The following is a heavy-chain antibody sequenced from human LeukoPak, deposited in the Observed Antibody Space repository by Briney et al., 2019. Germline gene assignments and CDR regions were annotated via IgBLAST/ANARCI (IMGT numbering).Heavy chain of an antibody. CDR3: AREGRGCSGGSCYYYYYYMDV. Sequence: GGSLRLSCAASGFTFGSYSMNWVRQAPGKGLEWVSSISSSSSYIYYADSVKGRFTISRDNAKNSLYLQMNSLRAEDTAVYYCAREGRGCSGGSCYYYYYYMDVWGKGTTVTVSS. V-gene: IGHV3-21*01. D-gene: IGHD2-15*01. J-gene: IGHJ6*03. CDR2: ISSSSSYI. CDR1: GFTFGSYS.